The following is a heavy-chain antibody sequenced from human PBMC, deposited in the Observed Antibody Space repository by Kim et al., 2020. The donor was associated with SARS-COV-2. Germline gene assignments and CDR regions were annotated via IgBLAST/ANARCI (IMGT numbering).Heavy chain of an antibody. V-gene: IGHV4-39*01. J-gene: IGHJ6*02. Sequence: SETLSLTCTVSGGSISNNYYYWAWIRQPPGKGLEWIGHVYYTGSTSYNPSLRSRVTIFVDTSKNQFSLSLMSVTAADTAMYYCARHVVRDCSNGVCFMHYYGMDVWGQGTRVTVSS. CDR2: VYYTGST. CDR3: ARHVVRDCSNGVCFMHYYGMDV. CDR1: GGSISNNYYY. D-gene: IGHD2-8*01.